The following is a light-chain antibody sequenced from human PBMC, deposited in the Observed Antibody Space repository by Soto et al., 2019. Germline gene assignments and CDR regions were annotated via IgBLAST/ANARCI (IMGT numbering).Light chain of an antibody. Sequence: EIVLTQSPGTQSLSPGERATLSCRASQSVANSYLAWYQQKPGQAPRLLIYGASSRATGIPDRFSGSGSGTDFTLTISRLESEDFAVYYCQQYGTLITFGRGTRLEIK. J-gene: IGKJ5*01. V-gene: IGKV3-20*01. CDR2: GAS. CDR3: QQYGTLIT. CDR1: QSVANSY.